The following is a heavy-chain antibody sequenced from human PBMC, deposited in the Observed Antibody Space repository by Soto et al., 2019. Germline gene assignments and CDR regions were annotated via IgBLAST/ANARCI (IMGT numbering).Heavy chain of an antibody. J-gene: IGHJ4*02. CDR3: ASGNCGYICYHDY. D-gene: IGHD5-12*01. CDR2: INTGNGNT. V-gene: IGHV1-3*04. Sequence: EASVKVSCKPSGYAFTIYLLYWVRQAPGQRLEWMGWINTGNGNTKYSQKFQGRVTITRDTSASTAHMELSSLTSEDTAVYYCASGNCGYICYHDYWGQGTLVTVSS. CDR1: GYAFTIYL.